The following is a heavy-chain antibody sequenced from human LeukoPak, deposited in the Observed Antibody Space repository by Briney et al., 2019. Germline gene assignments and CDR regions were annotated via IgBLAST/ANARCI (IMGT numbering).Heavy chain of an antibody. J-gene: IGHJ4*02. Sequence: SETLSLTCTVSGDSITSYYWGWIRQPAGKGLEWIGRIYTSGSINYNPSLESRVTLLVDTSKKQFSLRLTSVTAADTAVYYCARISAVKPYYFDYWGQGTLVTVSS. V-gene: IGHV4-4*07. CDR3: ARISAVKPYYFDY. D-gene: IGHD6-25*01. CDR1: GDSITSYY. CDR2: IYTSGSI.